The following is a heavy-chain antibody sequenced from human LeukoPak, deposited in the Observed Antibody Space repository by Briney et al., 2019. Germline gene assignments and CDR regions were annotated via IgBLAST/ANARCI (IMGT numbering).Heavy chain of an antibody. V-gene: IGHV3-23*01. CDR2: IGGGGGSP. D-gene: IGHD1-26*01. J-gene: IGHJ4*02. Sequence: GGSLRLSCAASGFTFSSYAMNWVRQAPGKGPEWVSAIGGGGGSPYYADSVKGRFTISRDNSKNTLYLQMNSLRAEDTAVYYCGKGTDRTSGSYFWGQGTLVAVSS. CDR3: GKGTDRTSGSYF. CDR1: GFTFSSYA.